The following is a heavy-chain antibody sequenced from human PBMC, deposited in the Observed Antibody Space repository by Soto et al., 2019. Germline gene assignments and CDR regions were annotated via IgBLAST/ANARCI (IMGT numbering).Heavy chain of an antibody. CDR2: IYWDDDK. V-gene: IGHV2-5*02. J-gene: IGHJ1*01. Sequence: QITLKESGPTLVKPTQTLTLTCTFSGFSLSTSGVGVGWIRQPPGKALEWLALIYWDDDKRYSPSLKSRLTITNDTSKNQVVLTMTNMDPVDTATYYCAHSLNCSGGSCPAYFQHWGQGTLVTVSS. D-gene: IGHD2-15*01. CDR3: AHSLNCSGGSCPAYFQH. CDR1: GFSLSTSGVG.